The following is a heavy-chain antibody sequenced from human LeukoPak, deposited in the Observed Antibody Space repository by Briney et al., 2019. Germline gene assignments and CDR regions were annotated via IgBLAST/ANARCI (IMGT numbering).Heavy chain of an antibody. V-gene: IGHV1-69*13. CDR1: GGTFSSYA. J-gene: IGHJ4*02. D-gene: IGHD3-10*01. CDR2: IIPIFGTA. CDR3: ASPGIGSGSYYKSDY. Sequence: ASVKVSCKAPGGTFSSYAISWVRQAPGQGLEWMGGIIPIFGTANYAQKFQGRVTITADESTSTAYMELSSLRSEDTAVYYCASPGIGSGSYYKSDYWGQGTLVTVSS.